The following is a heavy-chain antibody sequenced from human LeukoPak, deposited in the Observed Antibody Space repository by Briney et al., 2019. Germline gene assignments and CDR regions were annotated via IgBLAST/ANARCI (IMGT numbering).Heavy chain of an antibody. CDR2: ISSSSSYI. CDR1: GFTFSSYS. D-gene: IGHD2-2*01. J-gene: IGHJ6*02. V-gene: IGHV3-21*01. CDR3: ARDFSYCSSTSCYDGMDV. Sequence: GGSLRLSCAASGFTFSSYSMNWVRQAPGKGLEWVSSISSSSSYIYYADSVKGRFAISRDNAKNSLYLQMNSLRAEDTAVYYCARDFSYCSSTSCYDGMDVWGQGTTVTVSS.